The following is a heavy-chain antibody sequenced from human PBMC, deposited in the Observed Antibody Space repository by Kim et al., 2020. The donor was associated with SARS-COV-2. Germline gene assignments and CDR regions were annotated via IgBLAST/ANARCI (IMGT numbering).Heavy chain of an antibody. Sequence: SETLSLTCAVSGGSISSGGYSWSWIRQPPGKGLEWIGYIYHSGSTYYNPSLKSRVTISVDRSKNQFSLKLSSVTAADTAVYYCARTADYSIYNFDYWGQGTLVTVSS. D-gene: IGHD4-4*01. CDR3: ARTADYSIYNFDY. J-gene: IGHJ4*02. CDR1: GGSISSGGYS. CDR2: IYHSGST. V-gene: IGHV4-30-2*01.